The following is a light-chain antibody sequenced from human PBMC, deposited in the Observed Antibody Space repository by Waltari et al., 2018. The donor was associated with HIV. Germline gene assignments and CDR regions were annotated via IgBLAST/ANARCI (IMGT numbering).Light chain of an antibody. CDR2: EVS. CDR1: SSDVGSYNL. CDR3: CSYAGSSTLA. Sequence: QSALTQPASVSGSPGQSITISCTGTSSDVGSYNLVPWYQQHPGKAPKLMIYEVSKRPSGVSNRFSGSKSGNTASLTISGLQAEDEADYYCCSYAGSSTLAFGGGTKLTVL. V-gene: IGLV2-23*02. J-gene: IGLJ3*02.